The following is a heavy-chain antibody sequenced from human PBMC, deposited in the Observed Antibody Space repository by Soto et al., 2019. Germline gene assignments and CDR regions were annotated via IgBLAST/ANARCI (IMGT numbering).Heavy chain of an antibody. J-gene: IGHJ4*02. V-gene: IGHV3-30*18. CDR2: VSDGGGTT. CDR1: GFTFSSYS. CDR3: AKEPQAYTSAWYFDH. Sequence: GGSLRLSCAASGFTFSSYSMSWVRQAPGKGLEWVAVVSDGGGTTYYSDSVKGRFTISRDNSKDALYLQMSGLKADDTAVYYCAKEPQAYTSAWYFDHWGLGTLVTVSS. D-gene: IGHD6-19*01.